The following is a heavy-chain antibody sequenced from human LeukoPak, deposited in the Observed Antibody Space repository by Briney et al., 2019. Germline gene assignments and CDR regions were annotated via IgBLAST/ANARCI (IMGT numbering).Heavy chain of an antibody. CDR3: ERGSTYRS. CDR2: IYHSGST. J-gene: IGHJ4*02. CDR1: GYSISSGNY. V-gene: IGHV4-38-2*02. D-gene: IGHD3-16*02. Sequence: SETLSLTCTVSGYSISSGNYWGWIRQSPGKGLEWIGTIYHSGSTYYNPSLKSRVTISVDTSKNQISLRLSSVTAADTAVYYCERGSTYRSWGQGTLVTVSS.